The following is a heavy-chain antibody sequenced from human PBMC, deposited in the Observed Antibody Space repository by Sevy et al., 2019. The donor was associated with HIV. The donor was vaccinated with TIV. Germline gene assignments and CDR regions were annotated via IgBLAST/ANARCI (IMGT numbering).Heavy chain of an antibody. J-gene: IGHJ4*02. CDR3: ARADVATIVGATLNVY. CDR1: GYTFTSYG. Sequence: ASVKVSCKASGYTFTSYGISWVRQAPGQGLEWMGWISAYNGNTNYAQKLQGRVTMTTDTTTSTAYMELRSLRSDDTAVYYCARADVATIVGATLNVYWGQGTLVTVSS. V-gene: IGHV1-18*04. D-gene: IGHD1-26*01. CDR2: ISAYNGNT.